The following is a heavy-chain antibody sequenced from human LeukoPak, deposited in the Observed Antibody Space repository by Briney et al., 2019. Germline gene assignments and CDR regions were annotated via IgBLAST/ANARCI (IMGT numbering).Heavy chain of an antibody. CDR3: ARDRHRYRGINGDGDAFDV. CDR1: GFAVSSNY. Sequence: PGGSLRLSCEASGFAVSSNYISWVRQAPGKGLEWVSIVYSDGSIFHAHSVKGRFTMSRDISRNTLDLQMNSLRVEDTAVYFCARDRHRYRGINGDGDAFDVWGQGTMVTVSS. D-gene: IGHD5-12*01. V-gene: IGHV3-53*01. CDR2: VYSDGSI. J-gene: IGHJ3*01.